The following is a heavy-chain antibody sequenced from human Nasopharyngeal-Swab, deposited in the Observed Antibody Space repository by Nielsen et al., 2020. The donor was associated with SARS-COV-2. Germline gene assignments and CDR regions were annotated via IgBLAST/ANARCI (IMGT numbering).Heavy chain of an antibody. CDR2: IGDKDHNYAT. J-gene: IGHJ4*02. CDR3: TTDFYFDY. V-gene: IGHV3-73*01. Sequence: GESLKISCAASGFIFSASAIHWVRQASGKGLEWFGRIGDKDHNYATTYGSSVQGRFTTSRDDSTNTAFLQMDSLKTEDTALYYCTTDFYFDYWGQGTLVTVSS. CDR1: GFIFSASA.